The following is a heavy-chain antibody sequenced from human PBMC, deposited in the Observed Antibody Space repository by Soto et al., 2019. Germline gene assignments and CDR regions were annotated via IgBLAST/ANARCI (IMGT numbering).Heavy chain of an antibody. V-gene: IGHV1-2*02. D-gene: IGHD2-15*01. CDR2: INPNSGGT. J-gene: IGHJ5*02. CDR3: ARGDVRVVASFDP. Sequence: ASVKVSCKASGYTFTDYYIHRVRQAPGQGLEWMGWINPNSGGTNYAQKFQGRVTLTRDTSISTAYMELSRLISDDTAVYYCARGDVRVVASFDPWGQGALVTVSS. CDR1: GYTFTDYY.